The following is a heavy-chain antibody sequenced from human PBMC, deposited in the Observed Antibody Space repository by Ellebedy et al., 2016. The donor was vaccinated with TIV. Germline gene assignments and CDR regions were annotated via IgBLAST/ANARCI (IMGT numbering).Heavy chain of an antibody. CDR3: ARINQFPPGPTGYCGGGSCYPFDS. CDR2: IFHTGDT. D-gene: IGHD2-15*01. Sequence: SETLSLTCTVSGESISNGGYSWNWIRQAPGKGLEWIGYIFHTGDTFYNPSLKSRVSISVDKSTNQFSLDVYSVTAADTAVYYCARINQFPPGPTGYCGGGSCYPFDSWGQGTLVTVSS. CDR1: GESISNGGYS. J-gene: IGHJ4*02. V-gene: IGHV4-30-2*01.